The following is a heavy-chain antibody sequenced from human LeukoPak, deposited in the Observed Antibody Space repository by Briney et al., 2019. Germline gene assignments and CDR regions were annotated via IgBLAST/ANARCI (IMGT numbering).Heavy chain of an antibody. CDR1: RFTFSAYW. CDR3: VREIIRLGQDDYFDY. D-gene: IGHD3-3*02. CDR2: ITTSSSYI. V-gene: IGHV3-21*01. Sequence: PGGSLRLSCAASRFTFSAYWMHWVRQAPGKGLEWVSSITTSSSYIYYADPVKGRFTISRDNAKNSLSLQMNSLRAEDTAVYYCVREIIRLGQDDYFDYWGQGTLVTVSS. J-gene: IGHJ4*02.